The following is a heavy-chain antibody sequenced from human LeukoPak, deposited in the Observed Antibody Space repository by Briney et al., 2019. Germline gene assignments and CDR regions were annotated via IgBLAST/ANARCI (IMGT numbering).Heavy chain of an antibody. CDR2: IRYDGSNK. D-gene: IGHD3-22*01. V-gene: IGHV3-30*02. CDR1: GFTFSSYG. Sequence: SGRSLRLSCAASGFTFSSYGMHWVRQAPGKGLEWVAFIRYDGSNKYYADSVKGRFTISRDNSKNTLYLQMNSLRAEDTAVYYCAKDRYYYDSSGYVDYWGQGTLVTVSS. CDR3: AKDRYYYDSSGYVDY. J-gene: IGHJ4*02.